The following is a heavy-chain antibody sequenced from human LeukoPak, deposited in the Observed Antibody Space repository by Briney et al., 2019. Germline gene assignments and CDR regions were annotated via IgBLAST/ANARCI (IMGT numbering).Heavy chain of an antibody. CDR1: GDSISSYY. J-gene: IGHJ4*02. Sequence: PSETLSLTCTVSGDSISSYYWSWIPQPPGKGLEWIGYIYYSGSTNYNPSLKSRVTISEDTSKNQFSLKLSSVTAADTAVYYCARVGIAVAGSLNFDYWGQGTLVTVSS. D-gene: IGHD6-19*01. V-gene: IGHV4-59*01. CDR3: ARVGIAVAGSLNFDY. CDR2: IYYSGST.